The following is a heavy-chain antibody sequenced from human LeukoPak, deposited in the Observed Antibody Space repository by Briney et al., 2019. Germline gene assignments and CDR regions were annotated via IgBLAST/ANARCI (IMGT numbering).Heavy chain of an antibody. D-gene: IGHD3-22*01. CDR2: ISSSSSTI. CDR3: ARETEDYDTVHWFDP. J-gene: IGHJ5*02. CDR1: GFTFSSYS. Sequence: PGGSLRLSCAASGFTFSSYSMNWVRQAPGKGLEWVSYISSSSSTIYYADSVKGRFTISRDNAKNSLYLQMNSLRAEDTAVYYCARETEDYDTVHWFDPWGQGTLVTASS. V-gene: IGHV3-48*01.